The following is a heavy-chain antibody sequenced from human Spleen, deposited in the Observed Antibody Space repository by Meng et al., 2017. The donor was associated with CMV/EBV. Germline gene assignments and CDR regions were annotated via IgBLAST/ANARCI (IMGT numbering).Heavy chain of an antibody. CDR3: ARGKGYCSSTSCYKRYYYYGMDV. V-gene: IGHV4-34*01. J-gene: IGHJ6*02. D-gene: IGHD2-2*02. CDR1: GGSFSGYY. Sequence: SETLSLTCAVYGGSFSGYYWSWIRQPPGKGLEWIGEINHSGSTNYNPSLKSRVTISVDTSKNQFFLKLSSVTAADTAVYYCARGKGYCSSTSCYKRYYYYGMDVWGQGTTVTVSS. CDR2: INHSGST.